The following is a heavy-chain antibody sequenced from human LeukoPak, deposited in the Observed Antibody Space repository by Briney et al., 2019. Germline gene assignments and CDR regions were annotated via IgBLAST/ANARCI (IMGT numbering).Heavy chain of an antibody. D-gene: IGHD1-7*01. CDR1: GFTFSSYD. Sequence: GGSLRLSCAASGFTFSSYDMHWVRQATGKGLEWVSAIGTAGDTYYPGSVKGRFTISRENAKNSLYLQMSSLRAGDTAVYYCARAGANFTYGMDVWGQGTTVTVSS. CDR2: IGTAGDT. J-gene: IGHJ6*02. CDR3: ARAGANFTYGMDV. V-gene: IGHV3-13*04.